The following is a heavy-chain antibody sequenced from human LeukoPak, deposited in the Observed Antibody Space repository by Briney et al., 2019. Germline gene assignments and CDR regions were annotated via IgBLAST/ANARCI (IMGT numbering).Heavy chain of an antibody. D-gene: IGHD2-15*01. CDR1: GFSFSWSA. J-gene: IGHJ5*02. V-gene: IGHV3-30-3*01. CDR2: ISYDGSNK. CDR3: ARDRGGVSCYSDSCVYNWFDP. Sequence: GGSPRLSCAASGFSFSWSAMHWVRQAPGKGLEWVAVISYDGSNKYYADSVKGRFTISRDNSKNTLYLQMNSLRAEDTAVYYCARDRGGVSCYSDSCVYNWFDPWGQGTLVTVSS.